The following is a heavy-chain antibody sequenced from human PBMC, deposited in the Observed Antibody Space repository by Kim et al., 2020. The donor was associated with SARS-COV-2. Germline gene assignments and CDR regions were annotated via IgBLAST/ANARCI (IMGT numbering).Heavy chain of an antibody. J-gene: IGHJ5*02. D-gene: IGHD3-3*01. CDR2: IYYSGST. Sequence: SETLSLTCTVSGGSISSYYWSWIRQPPGKGLEWIGYIYYSGSTNYNPSLKSRVTISVDTSKNQFSLKLSSVTASDTAVYYCARTGYDRLGWFDPWGQGTLVTVSS. V-gene: IGHV4-59*08. CDR1: GGSISSYY. CDR3: ARTGYDRLGWFDP.